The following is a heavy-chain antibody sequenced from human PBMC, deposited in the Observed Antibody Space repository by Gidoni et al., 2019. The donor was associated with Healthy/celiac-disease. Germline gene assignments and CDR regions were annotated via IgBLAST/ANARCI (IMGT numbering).Heavy chain of an antibody. Sequence: EVQLVESGGGLVKPGGSLRLSCAASGFTFSSYSMNWVRQAPGKGLEWVSSISSSSSYIYYADSVKGRFTISRDNAKNSLYLQMNSLRAEDTAVYYCARDSSSSWYYYYYMDVWGKGTTVTVSS. J-gene: IGHJ6*03. CDR3: ARDSSSSWYYYYYMDV. V-gene: IGHV3-21*01. CDR1: GFTFSSYS. D-gene: IGHD6-6*01. CDR2: ISSSSSYI.